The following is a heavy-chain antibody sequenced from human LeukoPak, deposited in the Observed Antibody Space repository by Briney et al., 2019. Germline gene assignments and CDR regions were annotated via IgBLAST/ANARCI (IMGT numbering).Heavy chain of an antibody. D-gene: IGHD3-22*01. CDR3: ASLSSSTYYYDSSGYSDFDY. CDR1: GGSFSVYY. Sequence: SETLSLTCAVYGGSFSVYYWSWIRQPPGKGLEWIGEINHSGSTNYNPSLKSRVTISVDTSKNQFSLKLSSVTAADTAVYYCASLSSSTYYYDSSGYSDFDYWGQGTLVTVSS. J-gene: IGHJ4*02. V-gene: IGHV4-34*01. CDR2: INHSGST.